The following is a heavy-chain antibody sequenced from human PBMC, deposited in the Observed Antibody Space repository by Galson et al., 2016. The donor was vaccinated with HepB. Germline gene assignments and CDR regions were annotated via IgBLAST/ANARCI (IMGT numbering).Heavy chain of an antibody. J-gene: IGHJ4*02. V-gene: IGHV3-15*01. Sequence: AVGTTDYAAPVKGRFTISRDDSKNTLYLQMNSLKTEDTAMYYCVTRGGENNWGPGTLVTVSS. CDR3: VTRGGENN. D-gene: IGHD2-21*01. CDR2: AVGTT.